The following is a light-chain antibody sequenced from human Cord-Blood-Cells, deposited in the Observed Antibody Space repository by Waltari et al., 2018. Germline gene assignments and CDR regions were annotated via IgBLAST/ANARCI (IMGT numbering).Light chain of an antibody. CDR2: DDS. CDR3: QVWDSSSDHRV. V-gene: IGLV3-21*03. Sequence: SYVLTQPPSVSVAPGKTARITCGGNNIGSKSVHWYQQKPGQAPVLVVYDDSDWPSGIPERFSGSNSGNTATLTISRVEAGDEADYYCQVWDSSSDHRVFGGGTKLTVL. J-gene: IGLJ3*02. CDR1: NIGSKS.